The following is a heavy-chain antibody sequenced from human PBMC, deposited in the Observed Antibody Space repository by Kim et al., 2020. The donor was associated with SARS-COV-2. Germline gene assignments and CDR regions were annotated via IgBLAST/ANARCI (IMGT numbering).Heavy chain of an antibody. CDR3: SRCSGSYYCAFDI. CDR1: GGSISSYY. D-gene: IGHD1-26*01. Sequence: SETLSLTCTVSGGSISSYYWSWIRQPPGKGLEWIGYIYYSGSTNYSPSLKSRVTISVDTSKNQFSLKLSSVTAADTAVYYCSRCSGSYYCAFDIWGQGTMVTVSS. J-gene: IGHJ3*02. V-gene: IGHV4-59*01. CDR2: IYYSGST.